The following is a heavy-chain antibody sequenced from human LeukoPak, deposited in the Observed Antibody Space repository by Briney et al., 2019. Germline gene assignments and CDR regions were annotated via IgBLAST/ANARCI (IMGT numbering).Heavy chain of an antibody. J-gene: IGHJ4*02. CDR3: SMDSSGYYYTASDY. CDR2: INHSGST. CDR1: GGSFSGYY. Sequence: PSETLSLTCAVYGGSFSGYYWSWIRQPPGKGLEWIGEINHSGSTNYNPSLKSRVTISVDTSKNQFSLKLSSVTAADTAVYYCSMDSSGYYYTASDYWGQGTLVTVSP. V-gene: IGHV4-34*01. D-gene: IGHD3-22*01.